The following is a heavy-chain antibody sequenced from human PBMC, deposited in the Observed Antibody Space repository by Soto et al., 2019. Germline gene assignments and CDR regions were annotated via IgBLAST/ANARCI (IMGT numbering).Heavy chain of an antibody. V-gene: IGHV1-69*12. CDR1: GGTFSSYA. Sequence: QVQLVQSGAEVKKPGSSVKVSCTASGGTFSSYAISWVRQAPGQGLEWMGGIIPIFGTANYAQKFQGRVTITADESTRPAYMELSSLRSEDTAVDYCARLGGGGDCYSDWYFDLWGRGTLVTVSS. CDR3: ARLGGGGDCYSDWYFDL. J-gene: IGHJ2*01. D-gene: IGHD2-21*02. CDR2: IIPIFGTA.